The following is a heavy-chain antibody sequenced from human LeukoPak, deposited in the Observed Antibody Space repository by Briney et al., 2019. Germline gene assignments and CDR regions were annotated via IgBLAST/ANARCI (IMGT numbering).Heavy chain of an antibody. CDR3: ARGEVVVAAAYYYYYYYMDV. V-gene: IGHV4-39*07. Sequence: PSETLSLTCTVSGGSISSSSYYWGWIRQPPGKGLEWIGSIYYSGSTYYNPSLKSRVTISVDTSKNQFSLKLSSVTAADTAVYYCARGEVVVAAAYYYYYYYMDVWGKGTTVTVSS. CDR2: IYYSGST. D-gene: IGHD2-15*01. CDR1: GGSISSSSYY. J-gene: IGHJ6*03.